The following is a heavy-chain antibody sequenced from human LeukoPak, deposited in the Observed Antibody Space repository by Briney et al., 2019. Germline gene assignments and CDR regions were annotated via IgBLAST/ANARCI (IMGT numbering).Heavy chain of an antibody. D-gene: IGHD5-24*01. CDR2: INHSGST. J-gene: IGHJ4*02. CDR1: GGSFSGYY. V-gene: IGHV4-34*01. Sequence: SETLSLTCAVYGGSFSGYYWSWIRQPSGKGLEWIGEINHSGSTNYNPSLKSRVTISVDTSKNQFSLKLSSVTAADTAVYYCARGSGYRGRFDYWGQGTLVTVSS. CDR3: ARGSGYRGRFDY.